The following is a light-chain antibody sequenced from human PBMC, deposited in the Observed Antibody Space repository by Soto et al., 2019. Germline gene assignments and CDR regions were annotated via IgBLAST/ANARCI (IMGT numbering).Light chain of an antibody. J-gene: IGLJ3*02. CDR3: SSYTSTNTWV. CDR1: SSDVGGYNY. Sequence: QSALTQPASVSGSPGQSITISCTGTSSDVGGYNYVSWFQQHPGQAPKIMIYEVTHRPSGVSNRFSGSKSGNTASLTISGLQHEDEADYYCSSYTSTNTWVFGGGTKLTVL. V-gene: IGLV2-14*01. CDR2: EVT.